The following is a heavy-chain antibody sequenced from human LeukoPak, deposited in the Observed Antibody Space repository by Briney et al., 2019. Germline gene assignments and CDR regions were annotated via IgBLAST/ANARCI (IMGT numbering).Heavy chain of an antibody. V-gene: IGHV3-23*01. D-gene: IGHD3-22*01. CDR1: GVTFSSYA. CDR3: AKNYYDTIRPDAFDI. J-gene: IGHJ3*02. CDR2: ISGSGGST. Sequence: GGSLRLSCAASGVTFSSYAMSWVRQAPGKGLEWVSAISGSGGSTYYADSVTGRFTISRDNSKNTLYLQMNLLRAENTAVYSCAKNYYDTIRPDAFDIWGQGTMVTVSS.